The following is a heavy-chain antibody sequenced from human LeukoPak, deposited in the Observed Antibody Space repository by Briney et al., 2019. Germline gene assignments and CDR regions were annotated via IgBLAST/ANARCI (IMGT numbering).Heavy chain of an antibody. J-gene: IGHJ3*02. V-gene: IGHV4-59*01. CDR3: ARAAKSLAFDI. Sequence: MSSETLSLTCTVSGGSISSYYWSWIRQPPGKGLEWIGYIYYSGSTNYNPSLKSRVTIPVDTSKNQFSLKLSSVTAADTAVYYCARAAKSLAFDIWGQGTMVTVSS. CDR1: GGSISSYY. CDR2: IYYSGST.